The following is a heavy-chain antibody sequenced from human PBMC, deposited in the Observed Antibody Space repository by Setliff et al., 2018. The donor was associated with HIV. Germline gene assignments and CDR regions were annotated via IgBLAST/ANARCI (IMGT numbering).Heavy chain of an antibody. CDR2: MNPDSGNT. D-gene: IGHD3-10*01. J-gene: IGHJ5*02. V-gene: IGHV1-8*01. CDR1: GGTLSGYTISYA. Sequence: ASVKVSCKASGGTLSGYTISYAISWVRQAPGQGLEWMGWMNPDSGNTGHAQKFQGRVTMTRDTSISTAYMDLSSLRSEDTAIYYCARCNSPLLGFDPWGQGTLVTVS. CDR3: ARCNSPLLGFDP.